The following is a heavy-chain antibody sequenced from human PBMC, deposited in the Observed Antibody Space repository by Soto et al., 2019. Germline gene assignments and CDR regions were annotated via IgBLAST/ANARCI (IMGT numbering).Heavy chain of an antibody. CDR3: AREPVVTAYYYYGMDV. V-gene: IGHV3-53*01. CDR2: IYSGGST. J-gene: IGHJ6*02. D-gene: IGHD2-15*01. CDR1: GFTVSSNY. Sequence: GGSLRLSCAASGFTVSSNYMSWVRQAPGKGLEWVSVIYSGGSTYYADSVKGRFTISRDNSKNTLYLQMNSLRAEDTAVYYCAREPVVTAYYYYGMDVWGQGTTVTVSS.